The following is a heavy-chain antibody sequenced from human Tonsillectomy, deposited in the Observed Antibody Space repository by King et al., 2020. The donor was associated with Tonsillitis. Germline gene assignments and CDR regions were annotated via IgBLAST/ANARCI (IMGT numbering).Heavy chain of an antibody. J-gene: IGHJ6*03. CDR2: IWDDGSNK. D-gene: IGHD3-10*01. Sequence: VQLVESGGGVVQPGRSRRLSCAASGFTFSSHGLHWVCQAQVKGREGVAIIWDDGSNKYFADSVRGRFTISSDNSQNTLYLQMNSLRAEDTAVYFCARQGLGSYYLDVWGKGTTVTVSS. CDR1: GFTFSSHG. CDR3: ARQGLGSYYLDV. V-gene: IGHV3-33*08.